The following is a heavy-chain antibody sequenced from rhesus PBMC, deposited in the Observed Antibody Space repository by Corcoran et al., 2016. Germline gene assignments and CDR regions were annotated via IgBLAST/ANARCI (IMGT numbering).Heavy chain of an antibody. CDR3: ARTLSLDY. CDR2: IGGTSGST. Sequence: QVQLQESGPGLVKPSETLSLTCAVSGYSISSGYGWSWIRQPPGKGLEWIGYIGGTSGSTNYNPSLKSRVTISKDTSKNQFSLKLSSVTAADTAVYYCARTLSLDYWGQGVLVTVSS. J-gene: IGHJ4*01. V-gene: IGHV4-127*01. CDR1: GYSISSGYG.